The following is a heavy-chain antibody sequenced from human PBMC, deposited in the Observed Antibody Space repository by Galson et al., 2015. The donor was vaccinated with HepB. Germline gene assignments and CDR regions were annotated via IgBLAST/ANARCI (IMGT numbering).Heavy chain of an antibody. D-gene: IGHD3-3*01. CDR3: ARAVTIFGVVTRKPYYYYYMDV. Sequence: SVKVSCKASGYTFTSYYMHWVRQAPGQGLEWMGIINPSGGSTSYAQKFQGRVTMTRDTSTSTVYMELSSLRSEDTAVYYCARAVTIFGVVTRKPYYYYYMDVWCKGTTVTVSS. CDR2: INPSGGST. CDR1: GYTFTSYY. V-gene: IGHV1-46*03. J-gene: IGHJ6*03.